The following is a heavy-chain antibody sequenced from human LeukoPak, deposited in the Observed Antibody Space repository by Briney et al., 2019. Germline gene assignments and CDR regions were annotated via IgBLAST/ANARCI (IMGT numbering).Heavy chain of an antibody. Sequence: GGSLRLSCTASGFTFSSYAMSWVRQAPGKGLEWVSAISGSGGSTHYADSVKGRFTISRDNSKNTLYLQMNSLRAEDTAVYYCARGIYCSSTSCPFDYWGQGTLVTVSS. V-gene: IGHV3-23*01. J-gene: IGHJ4*02. CDR1: GFTFSSYA. D-gene: IGHD2-2*01. CDR2: ISGSGGST. CDR3: ARGIYCSSTSCPFDY.